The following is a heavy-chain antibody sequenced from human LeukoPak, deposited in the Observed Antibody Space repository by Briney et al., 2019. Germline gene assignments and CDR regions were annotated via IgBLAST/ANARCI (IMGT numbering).Heavy chain of an antibody. D-gene: IGHD3-9*01. CDR3: ARLRDDILTGYFDY. V-gene: IGHV1/OR15-1*04. Sequence: GASVKVSCKASGYIFTDYYMHWVRQAPGQELGWMGRINPNSGGTNYAQKFQGRVTMTRDTSISTAYMELSSLRSEDTATYYCARLRDDILTGYFDYWGQGTLVTVSS. J-gene: IGHJ4*02. CDR1: GYIFTDYY. CDR2: INPNSGGT.